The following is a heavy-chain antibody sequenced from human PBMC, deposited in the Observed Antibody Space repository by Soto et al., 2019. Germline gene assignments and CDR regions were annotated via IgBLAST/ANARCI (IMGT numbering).Heavy chain of an antibody. CDR1: GGSISSGPYS. CDR2: FRYNENT. Sequence: QLQLQESGPGLVKPSETLSLTCTVSGGSISSGPYSWGWIRQTPGEGLEWIGTFRYNENTYYNPFLESRVTISVDTSKNHFYLKVTSATVADTAVYYCARLGGYCSSTGCYGYYALDVWGPGTTVTVSS. CDR3: ARLGGYCSSTGCYGYYALDV. V-gene: IGHV4-39*02. D-gene: IGHD2-2*01. J-gene: IGHJ6*02.